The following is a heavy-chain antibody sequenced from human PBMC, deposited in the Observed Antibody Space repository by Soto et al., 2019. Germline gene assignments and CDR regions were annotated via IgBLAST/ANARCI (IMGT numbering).Heavy chain of an antibody. J-gene: IGHJ4*02. CDR3: ASDNLPGLLAY. CDR2: INHSGST. V-gene: IGHV4-34*01. CDR1: GGSFSGYY. Sequence: SETLSLTCAGYGGSFSGYYWTWIRQPPGTGLEWIGEINHSGSTNYNPSLKSRVTISVDTAKNQFSLKLTSVTAADTAVYYCASDNLPGLLAYSGQRTLVLVSS. D-gene: IGHD1-1*01.